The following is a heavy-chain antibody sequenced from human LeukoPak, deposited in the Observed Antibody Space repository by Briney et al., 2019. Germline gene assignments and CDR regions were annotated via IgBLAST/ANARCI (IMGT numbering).Heavy chain of an antibody. CDR1: GYTFTSYG. CDR3: ARDRQYCSGGSCYSATYYGMDV. D-gene: IGHD2-15*01. Sequence: ASVKVSCKASGYTFTSYGISWVRQAPGQRLEWMGWISAYNGNTNYAQKLQGRVTMTTDTSTSTAYMELRSLRSDDTAVYYCARDRQYCSGGSCYSATYYGMDVWGQGTTVTVSS. CDR2: ISAYNGNT. V-gene: IGHV1-18*01. J-gene: IGHJ6*02.